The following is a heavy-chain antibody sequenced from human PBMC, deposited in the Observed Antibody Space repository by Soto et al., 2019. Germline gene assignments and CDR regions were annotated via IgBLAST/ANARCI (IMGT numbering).Heavy chain of an antibody. CDR3: ARGNYGSGSNYYYGLEV. D-gene: IGHD3-10*01. J-gene: IGHJ6*02. V-gene: IGHV3-33*01. CDR1: GFTFSSYG. Sequence: QVQLVESGGGVVQPGRSLRLSCAASGFTFSSYGMHWVRQAPGKGLEWVAVIWFDGSNKFYADSVKGRFTISRDNSKSTLSLQMNSLRAEDTAVYYCARGNYGSGSNYYYGLEVWGQGTTVTVPS. CDR2: IWFDGSNK.